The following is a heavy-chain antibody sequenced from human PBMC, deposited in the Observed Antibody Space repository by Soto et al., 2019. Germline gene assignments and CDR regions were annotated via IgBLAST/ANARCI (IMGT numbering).Heavy chain of an antibody. Sequence: GASVKVSCKASGGTFSSYAISWVRQAPGQGLEWMGWIIPIFGTANYAQKFQGRVTITGDESTSTAYMELSSLRSEDTAVYYCARGRDTIFGVVTTMDVWGKGTTVTSPQ. V-gene: IGHV1-69*13. CDR3: ARGRDTIFGVVTTMDV. CDR1: GGTFSSYA. D-gene: IGHD3-3*01. CDR2: IIPIFGTA. J-gene: IGHJ6*04.